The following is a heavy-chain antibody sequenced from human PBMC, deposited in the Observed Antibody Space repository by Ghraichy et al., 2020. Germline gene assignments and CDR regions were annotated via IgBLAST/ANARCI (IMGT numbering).Heavy chain of an antibody. J-gene: IGHJ4*02. CDR1: GFSFSSYA. CDR3: AKGLGGYNYFDY. D-gene: IGHD5-12*01. Sequence: LSLTCAASGFSFSSYAMTWVRQAPGKGLEWVSTLSGSGSTTYYADSVKGRFTISRDNSKNTLYLQMNSLRAEDTAVYYCAKGLGGYNYFDYWGQGTLVTVSS. CDR2: LSGSGSTT. V-gene: IGHV3-23*01.